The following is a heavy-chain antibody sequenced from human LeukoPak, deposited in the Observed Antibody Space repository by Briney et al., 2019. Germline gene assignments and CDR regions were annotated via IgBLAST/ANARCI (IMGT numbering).Heavy chain of an antibody. CDR3: ARGYIGWNDLLTDFDY. CDR1: GFTFSSYS. CDR2: ISSSSSYI. J-gene: IGHJ4*02. Sequence: GGSLRLSCAASGFTFSSYSMNWVRQAPGKGLEWVSSISSSSSYIYYADSAKGRFTITRDNAKNSLYLQMNSLRAEDTAVYYCARGYIGWNDLLTDFDYWGQGTLVTVSS. V-gene: IGHV3-21*01. D-gene: IGHD1-1*01.